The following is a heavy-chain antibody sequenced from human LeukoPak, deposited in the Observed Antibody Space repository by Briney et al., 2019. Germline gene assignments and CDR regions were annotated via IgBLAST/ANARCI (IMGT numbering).Heavy chain of an antibody. J-gene: IGHJ6*02. V-gene: IGHV1-2*02. D-gene: IGHD6-6*01. CDR2: INRNSGDK. Sequence: SVKVSCKASGYTFTRYYIHWVRQAPGQGREWMGWINRNSGDKNYAQKFQVRVTMTRDTSIRTAYMELSSLRSDYMAVYYCARDRAIYSSSYHGMDVWGQGTTVTVSS. CDR3: ARDRAIYSSSYHGMDV. CDR1: GYTFTRYY.